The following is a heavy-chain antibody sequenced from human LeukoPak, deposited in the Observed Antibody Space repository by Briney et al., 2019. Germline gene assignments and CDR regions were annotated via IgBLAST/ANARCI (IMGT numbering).Heavy chain of an antibody. CDR1: GGSFSGYY. CDR2: INHSGNT. J-gene: IGHJ5*02. D-gene: IGHD6-19*01. Sequence: ASETLSLTCAVYGGSFSGYYWSWIRQPPGKGLEWIGEINHSGNTNYNPPLKSRGTISVDTSKNQFSLKLSAVTAADTAVYYCARDRGAVAGTNWFDPWGQGTLVTVSS. CDR3: ARDRGAVAGTNWFDP. V-gene: IGHV4-34*01.